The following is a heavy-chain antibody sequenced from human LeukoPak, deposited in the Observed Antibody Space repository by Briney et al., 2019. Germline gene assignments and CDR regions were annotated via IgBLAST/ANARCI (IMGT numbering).Heavy chain of an antibody. J-gene: IGHJ4*02. CDR1: GYTFTSYY. CDR2: INPGGGST. V-gene: IGHV1-46*01. Sequence: GASVKVSCKASGYTFTSYYIHWVRQAPGQGLEWMGIINPGGGSTTYAQKFQGRVTMTRDMSTSTVYMELSSLRAEDTAVYYCAKDRSFDGFGELPFDYWGQGTLVTVSS. CDR3: AKDRSFDGFGELPFDY. D-gene: IGHD3-10*01.